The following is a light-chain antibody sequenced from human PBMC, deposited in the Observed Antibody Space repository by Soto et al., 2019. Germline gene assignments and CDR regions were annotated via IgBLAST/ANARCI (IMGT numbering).Light chain of an antibody. CDR3: MSYAGGNKFV. CDR1: INDVGGYNY. J-gene: IGLJ1*01. CDR2: QVT. V-gene: IGLV2-8*01. Sequence: QSAPTQPPSASGSPGQSVTISCAGTINDVGGYNYVSWYQQHPGKVPQLMIYQVTNRPSGVTDRFSASKSDTTASLTISGLQAEDEADYYCMSYAGGNKFVFGTGTKLTVL.